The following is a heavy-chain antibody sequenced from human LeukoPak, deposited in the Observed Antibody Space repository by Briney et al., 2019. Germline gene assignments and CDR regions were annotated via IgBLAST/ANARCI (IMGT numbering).Heavy chain of an antibody. CDR2: IKSKTDGGTT. CDR1: GFTSSNAW. CDR3: TTDAIVVVPAATYYFDY. J-gene: IGHJ4*02. D-gene: IGHD2-2*01. V-gene: IGHV3-15*01. Sequence: PGGSLRLSCAASGFTSSNAWMSWVRQAPGKGLEWVGRIKSKTDGGTTDYAAPVKGRFTISRDDSKNTLYLQMNSLKTEDTAVYYCTTDAIVVVPAATYYFDYWGQGTLVTVSS.